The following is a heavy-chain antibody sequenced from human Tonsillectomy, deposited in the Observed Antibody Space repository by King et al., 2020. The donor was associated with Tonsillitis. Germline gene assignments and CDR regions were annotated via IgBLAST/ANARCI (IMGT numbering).Heavy chain of an antibody. J-gene: IGHJ5*02. CDR3: ALDKRYSSGSYPTS. CDR2: IIPILDIA. V-gene: IGHV1-69*09. D-gene: IGHD6-19*01. Sequence: VQLVESGAEVKKPGSSVKVSCKASGGTFSTYGISWVRQAPGQGLEWMGRIIPILDIANYAQKFQGRVTITADKSTTTAYMELSSLRSEDAAVYYCALDKRYSSGSYPTSWGQGTLVTVPS. CDR1: GGTFSTYG.